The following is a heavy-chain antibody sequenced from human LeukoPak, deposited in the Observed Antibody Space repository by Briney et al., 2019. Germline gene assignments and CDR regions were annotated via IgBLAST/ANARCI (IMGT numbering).Heavy chain of an antibody. CDR2: IYWDGSST. D-gene: IGHD6-13*01. CDR3: AKTGSSWAHFDY. V-gene: IGHV3-43D*04. J-gene: IGHJ4*02. CDR1: GFTFYDYA. Sequence: GGSLTLSCAASGFTFYDYAMHWVRQAPGKGLEWVSLIYWDGSSTYYADSVKRRFTISRDNSKNSLYLQMNSLRAEDTALYYCAKTGSSWAHFDYWGQGTLVTVSS.